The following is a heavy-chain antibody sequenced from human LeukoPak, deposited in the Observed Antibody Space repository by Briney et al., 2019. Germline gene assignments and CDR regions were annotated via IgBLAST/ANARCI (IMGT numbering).Heavy chain of an antibody. V-gene: IGHV3-48*01. CDR3: ARDYKYAFDN. CDR1: GFTFSDYS. CDR2: IGIDSGNT. D-gene: IGHD5-24*01. Sequence: GGSLRLSCAASGFTFSDYSMNWVRQAPGKGLEWISYIGIDSGNTNYADSVKGRFTISGDKAKSSLYLQVNSLRVEDTAVYYCARDYKYAFDNWGQGTLVTVSS. J-gene: IGHJ4*02.